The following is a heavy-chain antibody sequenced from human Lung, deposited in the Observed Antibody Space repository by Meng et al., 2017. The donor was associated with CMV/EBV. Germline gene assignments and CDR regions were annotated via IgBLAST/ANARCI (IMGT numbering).Heavy chain of an antibody. V-gene: IGHV4-4*02. CDR1: GGSISSSYW. CDR2: MYHSGTT. Sequence: RLQESGPGLVKPSGTLSLTCFVSGGSISSSYWWTWVRQSPGKGLEWIGEMYHSGTTNYNPSLKSRVTISMGKSNNQLSLKLNSVTAADTAVYYCATQESRDGHNPYWGQGTLVTVSS. D-gene: IGHD5-24*01. CDR3: ATQESRDGHNPY. J-gene: IGHJ4*02.